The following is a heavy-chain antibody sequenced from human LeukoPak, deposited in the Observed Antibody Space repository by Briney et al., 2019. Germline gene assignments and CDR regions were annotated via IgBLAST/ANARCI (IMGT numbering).Heavy chain of an antibody. CDR3: ARRGGYYYSDY. CDR1: GGSISSSSYY. V-gene: IGHV4-39*01. Sequence: AETLSLTCSVSGGSISSSSYYWGWIRQPPGKGLEWIGSIYYSGSTYYNPSLKIRVTISVDTSKNQFPLKLSSVTAADTAVYYCARRGGYYYSDYWGQGTLVTVSS. J-gene: IGHJ4*02. D-gene: IGHD3-22*01. CDR2: IYYSGST.